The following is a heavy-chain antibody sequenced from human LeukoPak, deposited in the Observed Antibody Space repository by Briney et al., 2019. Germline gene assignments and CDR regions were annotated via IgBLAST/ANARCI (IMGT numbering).Heavy chain of an antibody. CDR2: IAYDGSIA. Sequence: GGSLRLSCAASGFTFSHYGMQWGREVPAKGLEWVAVIAYDGSIAYYADSVKGRFTISRDNSKNTVSLQMNSLRVDDMAVYYCVKEREEYSSSALDYWGQGTLVTVSS. CDR3: VKEREEYSSSALDY. CDR1: GFTFSHYG. D-gene: IGHD6-6*01. V-gene: IGHV3-30*18. J-gene: IGHJ4*02.